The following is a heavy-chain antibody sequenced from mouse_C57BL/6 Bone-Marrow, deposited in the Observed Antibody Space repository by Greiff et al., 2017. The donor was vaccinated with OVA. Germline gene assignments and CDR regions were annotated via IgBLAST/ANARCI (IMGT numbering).Heavy chain of an antibody. D-gene: IGHD1-1*01. CDR1: GFNIKDDY. V-gene: IGHV14-4*01. CDR3: TTLLLLQAMDY. CDR2: IDPENGDT. J-gene: IGHJ4*01. Sequence: VQLQQSGAELVRPGASVKLSCTASGFNIKDDYMHWVKQRPEQGLEWIGWIDPENGDTEYASKFQGKATITADTSSNTAYLQLSSLTSEDTAVYYCTTLLLLQAMDYWGQGTSVTVSS.